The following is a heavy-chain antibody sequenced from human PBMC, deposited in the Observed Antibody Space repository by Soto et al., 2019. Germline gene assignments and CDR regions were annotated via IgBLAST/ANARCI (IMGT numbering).Heavy chain of an antibody. V-gene: IGHV4-31*03. CDR3: ARAALWFGELNFDY. J-gene: IGHJ4*02. Sequence: TKCLTCTLSCGSIIGGCCYWSWIRKHPGKGLEWIGYIYYSGSTYYNPSLKSRVTISVDTSKNQFSLKLSSVTAADTAVYYCARAALWFGELNFDYWGQGTLVTAPQ. CDR2: IYYSGST. CDR1: CGSIIGGCCY. D-gene: IGHD3-10*01.